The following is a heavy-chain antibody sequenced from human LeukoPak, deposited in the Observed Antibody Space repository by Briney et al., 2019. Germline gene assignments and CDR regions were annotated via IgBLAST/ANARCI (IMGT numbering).Heavy chain of an antibody. CDR2: TYYSGST. V-gene: IGHV4-59*01. CDR1: GGSISSYY. J-gene: IGHJ4*02. Sequence: SETLSLTCTVSGGSISSYYWSWIREPTGKGLEWIGYTYYSGSTNYNPSLKSRVTISVDTSKNQFSLKLSSVTAADTAVYYCAREGISSATLDYWGQGTLVTVSS. D-gene: IGHD2-2*01. CDR3: AREGISSATLDY.